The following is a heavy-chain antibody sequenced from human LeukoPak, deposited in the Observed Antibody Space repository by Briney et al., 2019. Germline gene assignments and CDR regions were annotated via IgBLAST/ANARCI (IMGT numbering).Heavy chain of an antibody. D-gene: IGHD6-19*01. J-gene: IGHJ1*01. CDR2: IYSSGST. Sequence: SDTLSLTCTVSGGSISNYYWIWIRQPPGKGLEGVGYIYSSGSTSYNPSLKSRVTMSVDTSKNQLSLNLNSVTAADTAVYHCARGYSRDWGLQYFQHWGQGTLVTVSS. CDR1: GGSISNYY. V-gene: IGHV4-59*07. CDR3: ARGYSRDWGLQYFQH.